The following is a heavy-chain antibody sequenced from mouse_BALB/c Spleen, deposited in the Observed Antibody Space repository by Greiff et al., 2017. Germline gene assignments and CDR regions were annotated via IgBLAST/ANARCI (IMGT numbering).Heavy chain of an antibody. CDR1: GFSLTSYG. CDR2: IWAGGST. D-gene: IGHD1-1*01. Sequence: VKLVESGPGLVAPSQSLSITCTVSGFSLTSYGVHWVRQPPGKGLEWLGVIWAGGSTNYNSALMSRLSISKDNSKSQVFLKMNSLQTDDTAMYYCARGYYGSSYLYAMDYWGQGTSVTVSS. V-gene: IGHV2-9*02. CDR3: ARGYYGSSYLYAMDY. J-gene: IGHJ4*01.